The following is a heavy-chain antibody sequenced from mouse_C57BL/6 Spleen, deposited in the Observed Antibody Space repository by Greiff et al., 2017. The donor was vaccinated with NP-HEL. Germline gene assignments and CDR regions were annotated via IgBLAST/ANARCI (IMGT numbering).Heavy chain of an antibody. CDR3: TRRDYDYGYFDV. V-gene: IGHV1-15*01. CDR1: GYTFTDYE. J-gene: IGHJ1*03. Sequence: QVQLQQSGAELVRPGASVTLSCKASGYTFTDYEMHWVKQTPVHGLEWIGAIDPETGGTAYNQKFKGKAILTADKSSSTAYMELRSLTSEDSAVYYCTRRDYDYGYFDVWGTGTTVTVSS. D-gene: IGHD2-4*01. CDR2: IDPETGGT.